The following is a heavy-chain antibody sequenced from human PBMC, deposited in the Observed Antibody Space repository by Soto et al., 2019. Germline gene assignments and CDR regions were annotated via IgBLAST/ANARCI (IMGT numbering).Heavy chain of an antibody. CDR3: GRGSSSSPFYYYYGMDV. CDR1: GYTFTSYG. D-gene: IGHD6-6*01. V-gene: IGHV1-18*01. Sequence: QVQLVQPGAEVKKPGASVKVSCKASGYTFTSYGISWVRQAPGQGLEWMGWISAYNGNTNYAQKLQGRVTMTTDTSTRTAYMVLRSRRSDDTAVYYCGRGSSSSPFYYYYGMDVWGQGTTVTVSS. CDR2: ISAYNGNT. J-gene: IGHJ6*02.